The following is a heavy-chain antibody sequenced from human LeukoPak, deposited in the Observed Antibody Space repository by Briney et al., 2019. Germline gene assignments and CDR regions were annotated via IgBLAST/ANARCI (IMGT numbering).Heavy chain of an antibody. CDR1: GYTFTSYA. V-gene: IGHV7-4-1*02. CDR2: INTNTGNP. Sequence: ASVKVSCKASGYTFTSYAMNWVRQAPGQGLEWMGWINTNTGNPTYAQGFTGRFVFSLDTSVSTAYLQISSLKAEDTAVYYCARAVGSGWYNIYYYYYYMDVWGQGTLVTVSS. CDR3: ARAVGSGWYNIYYYYYYMDV. J-gene: IGHJ6*03. D-gene: IGHD6-19*01.